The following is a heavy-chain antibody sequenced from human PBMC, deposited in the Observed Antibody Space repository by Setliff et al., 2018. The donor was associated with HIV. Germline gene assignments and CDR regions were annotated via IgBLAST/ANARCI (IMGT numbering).Heavy chain of an antibody. CDR2: IWYDGSNK. D-gene: IGHD1-26*01. Sequence: PGGSLRLSCAASGFTFSSYGMHWVRQAPGKGLEWVAVIWYDGSNKYYADSVKGRFTISRDDAENSLYLQMNSLGPEDTAVYYCARGPNRYSGTYSYHYYMDVWGKGTTVTVSS. CDR1: GFTFSSYG. J-gene: IGHJ6*03. V-gene: IGHV3-33*03. CDR3: ARGPNRYSGTYSYHYYMDV.